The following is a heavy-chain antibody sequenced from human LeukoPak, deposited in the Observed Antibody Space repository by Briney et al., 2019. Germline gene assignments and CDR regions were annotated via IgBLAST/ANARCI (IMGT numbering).Heavy chain of an antibody. CDR3: ERRTYYDTLTGYNYWYFDL. Sequence: SETLSLTCTVSGGSISSYYWSWVRQPPGKGLEGIGYINYSGSSDYNPSLKSRVSFSVDTSKDQFSLRLSSVTAADTAVYYCERRTYYDTLTGYNYWYFDLWGRGTLVTVSS. CDR1: GGSISSYY. D-gene: IGHD3-9*01. J-gene: IGHJ2*01. V-gene: IGHV4-59*01. CDR2: INYSGSS.